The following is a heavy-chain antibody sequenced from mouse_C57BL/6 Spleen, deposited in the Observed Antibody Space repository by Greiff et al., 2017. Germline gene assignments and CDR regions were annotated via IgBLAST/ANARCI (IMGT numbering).Heavy chain of an antibody. Sequence: VHLVESGPGLVQPSQSLSITCTVSGFSLTSYGVHWVRQSPGKGLEWLGVIWSGGSTDYNAAFISRLSISKDNAKSQVFFKMNSLQADDTAIYYCARNPAYYSNLYAMDYWGQGTSVTVSS. CDR1: GFSLTSYG. D-gene: IGHD2-5*01. CDR3: ARNPAYYSNLYAMDY. V-gene: IGHV2-2*01. CDR2: IWSGGST. J-gene: IGHJ4*01.